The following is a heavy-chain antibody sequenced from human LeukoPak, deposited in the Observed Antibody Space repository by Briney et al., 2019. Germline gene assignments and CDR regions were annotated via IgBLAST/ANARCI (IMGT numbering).Heavy chain of an antibody. V-gene: IGHV1-2*04. CDR1: GYTFTGYY. Sequence: GASVNVSCKASGYTFTGYYMHWVRQAPGQGLEWMGWINPNSGGTNYAQKFQGWVTMTRDTSISTAYMELSRLRSDDTAVYYCARDKALPYYYYGMDVWGKGTTVTVSS. CDR2: INPNSGGT. CDR3: ARDKALPYYYYGMDV. J-gene: IGHJ6*04.